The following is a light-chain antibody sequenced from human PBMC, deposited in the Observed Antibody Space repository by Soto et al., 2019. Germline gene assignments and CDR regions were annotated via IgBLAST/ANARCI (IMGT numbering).Light chain of an antibody. J-gene: IGKJ1*01. CDR3: QQYNNWPRT. CDR1: QSVSSN. CDR2: GAS. Sequence: EIVMTQSPATPSVSPGGKNNPSFRPSQSVSSNLAWYQQKPGQAPRLLIYGASTQATCIPTQVRCRGGWAXXXXXXXXLQSEDFAVYYCQQYNNWPRTFGQGTKV. V-gene: IGKV3-15*01.